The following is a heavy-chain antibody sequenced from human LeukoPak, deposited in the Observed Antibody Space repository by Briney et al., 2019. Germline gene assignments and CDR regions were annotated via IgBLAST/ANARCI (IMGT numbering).Heavy chain of an antibody. CDR1: GFTFTTYS. J-gene: IGHJ4*02. CDR2: ISGSSRYI. D-gene: IGHD1-14*01. Sequence: PGGSLRLSCAASGFTFTTYSMNWVRQAPGKGLEWVSTISGSSRYIYFADSVRGRFTISRDNAKNSLYLQMNSLRAEDTAVYYCARGPGPFGYWGQGTLVTVSS. CDR3: ARGPGPFGY. V-gene: IGHV3-21*01.